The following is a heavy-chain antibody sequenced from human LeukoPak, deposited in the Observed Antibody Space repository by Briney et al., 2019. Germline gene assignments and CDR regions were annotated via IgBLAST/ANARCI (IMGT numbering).Heavy chain of an antibody. CDR1: GYTFTSYW. CDR3: ARPRVVAATTSHAAFDI. V-gene: IGHV5-51*01. D-gene: IGHD2-15*01. CDR2: IYPRDSDT. J-gene: IGHJ3*02. Sequence: GKSLKLSCEWSGYTFTSYWIAWVRQMPGKGLDWMGIIYPRDSDTRYSPSFQGHVTISAVKPISTPYLQWSSLTASDTAMYFCARPRVVAATTSHAAFDIWGQGTLVSVSS.